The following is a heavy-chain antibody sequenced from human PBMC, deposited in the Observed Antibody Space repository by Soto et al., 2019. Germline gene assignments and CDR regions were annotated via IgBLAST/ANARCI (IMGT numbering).Heavy chain of an antibody. V-gene: IGHV1-18*01. D-gene: IGHD6-6*01. Sequence: QVQLVQSGAEVKKPGASVKVSCQASGYTFTSYGISWVRQAPGQGLEWMGWISAYNGNTNYAQKLQGRVTMTTDTSTSTAYMELRSLRSDDTAVYYCARDKYGAARHRGYYYYYMDVWGKGTTVTVSS. J-gene: IGHJ6*03. CDR3: ARDKYGAARHRGYYYYYMDV. CDR1: GYTFTSYG. CDR2: ISAYNGNT.